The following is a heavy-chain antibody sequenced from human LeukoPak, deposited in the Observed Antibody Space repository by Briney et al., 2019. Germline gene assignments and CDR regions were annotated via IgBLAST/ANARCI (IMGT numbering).Heavy chain of an antibody. V-gene: IGHV3-30-3*01. CDR3: VRIVGHTTTDF. CDR2: ISYDGSNK. J-gene: IGHJ4*02. Sequence: GGSLRLSCAASGFTFSSYAMHWVRQAPGKGLEWVAVISYDGSNKYYADSVKGRFTISRDNSKNTFYLQMNSVTYEDTAVYFCVRIVGHTTTDFWGQGTIVTVSS. CDR1: GFTFSSYA. D-gene: IGHD1-26*01.